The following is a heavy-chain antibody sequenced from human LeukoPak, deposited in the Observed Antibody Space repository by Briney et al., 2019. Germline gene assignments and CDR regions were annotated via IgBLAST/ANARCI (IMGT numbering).Heavy chain of an antibody. V-gene: IGHV4-59*12. CDR3: ASDSGRDAFDI. D-gene: IGHD1-26*01. CDR2: IYYSGST. J-gene: IGHJ3*02. CDR1: GGSISSYY. Sequence: SETLSLTCTVSGGSISSYYWSWIRQPPGKGLEWIGYIYYSGSTNNNPSLKSRVTISVDTSKNQFSLKLSSVTAADTAVYYCASDSGRDAFDIWGQGTMVTVSS.